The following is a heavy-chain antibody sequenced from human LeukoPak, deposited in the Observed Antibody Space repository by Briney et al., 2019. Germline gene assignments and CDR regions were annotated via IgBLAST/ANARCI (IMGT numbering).Heavy chain of an antibody. CDR3: ARGNLRYYDILTGYVGMNWFDP. J-gene: IGHJ5*02. V-gene: IGHV4-34*01. CDR1: GGSFSGYY. Sequence: SETLSLTCAVYGGSFSGYYWSWMCQPPGKGLEWIGSIYYSGSTYYNPSLKSRVTISVDTSKNQFSLKLSSVTAADTAVYYCARGNLRYYDILTGYVGMNWFDPWGQGTLVTVSS. D-gene: IGHD3-9*01. CDR2: IYYSGST.